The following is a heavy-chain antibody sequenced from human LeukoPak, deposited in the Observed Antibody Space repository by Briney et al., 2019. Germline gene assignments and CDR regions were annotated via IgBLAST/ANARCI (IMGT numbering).Heavy chain of an antibody. J-gene: IGHJ5*02. Sequence: PSETLSLTCAVYGGSFSGYYWSWIRQPPGKGLEWIGEINHSGSTNYNPSLKSRVSISVDTSKNQFSLKLSSVTAAYTAVYYCARRHLYYDFWSGYSSSLNWFDPWGQGTLVTVSS. CDR3: ARRHLYYDFWSGYSSSLNWFDP. D-gene: IGHD3-3*01. V-gene: IGHV4-34*01. CDR1: GGSFSGYY. CDR2: INHSGST.